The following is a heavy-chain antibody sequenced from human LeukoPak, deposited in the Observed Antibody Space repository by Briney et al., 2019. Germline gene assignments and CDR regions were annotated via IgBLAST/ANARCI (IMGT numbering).Heavy chain of an antibody. D-gene: IGHD4-17*01. CDR2: IYYSGNK. V-gene: IGHV4-39*01. J-gene: IGHJ3*02. Sequence: SETLSLTCTVSGASITSSSYYWGWIRQPPGKGLEYIGTIYYSGNKYYNPSLSSRVTISVDTSKNQFSLRLYSVTAADTAVYYCAKTVTVTTSAFDIWGQGTMVTVSS. CDR1: GASITSSSYY. CDR3: AKTVTVTTSAFDI.